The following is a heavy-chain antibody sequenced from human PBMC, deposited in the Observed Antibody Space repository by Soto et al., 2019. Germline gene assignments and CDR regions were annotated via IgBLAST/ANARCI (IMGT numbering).Heavy chain of an antibody. CDR1: GFTFSNYN. D-gene: IGHD3-22*01. CDR3: VRDYYDSSGPD. Sequence: GGSLRLSCLASGFTFSNYNMHWVRQAPGKGLEYVSEISRTGDKTYYTDSAQGRFIISRDNSKNTLFLQMSSLRVEDTAVYYCVRDYYDSSGPDWGQGSLVTVSS. CDR2: ISRTGDKT. J-gene: IGHJ4*02. V-gene: IGHV3-64D*06.